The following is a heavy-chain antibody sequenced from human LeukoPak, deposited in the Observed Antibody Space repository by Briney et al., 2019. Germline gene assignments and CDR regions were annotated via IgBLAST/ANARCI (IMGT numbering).Heavy chain of an antibody. CDR3: ARVVEVWYSMDV. D-gene: IGHD2-21*01. J-gene: IGHJ6*04. Sequence: PGGSLRLSCAASGFTFSSYEMNWVRQAPGKGLEWVSYISSSGSTIYYADSVKGRFTISRDNAKNSLYLQMNSLRAEDTAVYYCARVVEVWYSMDVWGKGATVTVSS. CDR2: ISSSGSTI. CDR1: GFTFSSYE. V-gene: IGHV3-48*03.